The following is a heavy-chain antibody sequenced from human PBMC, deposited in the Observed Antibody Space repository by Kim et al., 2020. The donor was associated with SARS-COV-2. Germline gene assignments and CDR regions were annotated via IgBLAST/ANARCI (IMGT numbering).Heavy chain of an antibody. CDR3: ASGYSYGYFHGGRVY. Sequence: SETLSLTCTVSGGSISSGDYYWSWIRQPPGKGLEWIGYIYYSGSTYYNPSLKSRVTISVDTSKNQFSLKLSSVTAADTAVYYCASGYSYGYFHGGRVYWGQGTLVTVSS. V-gene: IGHV4-30-4*01. J-gene: IGHJ4*02. D-gene: IGHD5-18*01. CDR2: IYYSGST. CDR1: GGSISSGDYY.